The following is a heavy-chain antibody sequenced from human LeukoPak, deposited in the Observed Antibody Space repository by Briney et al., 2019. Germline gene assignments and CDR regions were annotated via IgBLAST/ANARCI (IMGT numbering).Heavy chain of an antibody. CDR2: ISYSGST. D-gene: IGHD3-22*01. Sequence: SETLSLTCAVSGGSISSYYWSWIRQPPGKGLEWIGYISYSGSTSYNPSLKSRVTISVDTSKNQFSLKLSSVTAADTAVCYCAREGYDSNIYYKADYWGQGTLVTVSS. CDR3: AREGYDSNIYYKADY. CDR1: GGSISSYY. V-gene: IGHV4-59*01. J-gene: IGHJ4*02.